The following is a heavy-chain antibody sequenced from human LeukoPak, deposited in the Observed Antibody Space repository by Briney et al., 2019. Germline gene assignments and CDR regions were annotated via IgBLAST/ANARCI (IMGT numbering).Heavy chain of an antibody. Sequence: PGGSLRLSCAASGFTFDDYAMHWVRQAPGKGLEWVSGISWNSGSIGYADSVKGRFTISRDNAKNSLYLQMNSLRAEDTALYYCAKDVYDILTGSFDYWGQGTLVTVSS. J-gene: IGHJ4*02. V-gene: IGHV3-9*01. CDR1: GFTFDDYA. D-gene: IGHD3-9*01. CDR3: AKDVYDILTGSFDY. CDR2: ISWNSGSI.